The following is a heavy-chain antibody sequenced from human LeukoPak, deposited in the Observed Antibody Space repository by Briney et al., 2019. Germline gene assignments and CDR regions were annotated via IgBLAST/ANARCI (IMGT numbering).Heavy chain of an antibody. D-gene: IGHD3-10*01. CDR1: GFTFSSYA. V-gene: IGHV3-30-3*01. CDR3: ARVRFGELLALPGY. Sequence: GGSLRLSCAASGFTFSSYAMHWVRQAPGKGLEWVAVISYDGSNKYYADSVKGRFTISRDNSKNTLYLQMNSLRAEDTAVYYCARVRFGELLALPGYWGQGTLVTVSS. J-gene: IGHJ4*02. CDR2: ISYDGSNK.